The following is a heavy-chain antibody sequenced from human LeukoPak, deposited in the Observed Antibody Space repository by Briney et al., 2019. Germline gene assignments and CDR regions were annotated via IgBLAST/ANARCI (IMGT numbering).Heavy chain of an antibody. CDR2: IYYSGST. Sequence: SETLSLTCTVSGGSISRYFWSWIRQPPGKGLEWIGYIYYSGSTNYNPSLKSRVTISVDTSMNQISLKLSSVTAADTAVYYCARDASSWAGWFDPWGQETLVTVSS. CDR1: GGSISRYF. CDR3: ARDASSWAGWFDP. D-gene: IGHD6-13*01. V-gene: IGHV4-59*01. J-gene: IGHJ5*02.